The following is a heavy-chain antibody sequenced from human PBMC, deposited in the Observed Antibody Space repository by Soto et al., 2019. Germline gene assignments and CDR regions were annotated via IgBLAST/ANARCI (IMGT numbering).Heavy chain of an antibody. CDR3: AKEEREFGPGDVDFYYYLDV. CDR1: GFTFTSYG. V-gene: IGHV3-30*18. J-gene: IGHJ6*03. D-gene: IGHD3-10*01. Sequence: QVQLVESGGGVVQPGRSLRLSCVASGFTFTSYGMHWVRQAPGKGLEWVAVTSYDGSNKYYADSVKGRFTISRDNSKNTLSLQMNSLRAENTAVYYCAKEEREFGPGDVDFYYYLDVWGKGTTVTVSS. CDR2: TSYDGSNK.